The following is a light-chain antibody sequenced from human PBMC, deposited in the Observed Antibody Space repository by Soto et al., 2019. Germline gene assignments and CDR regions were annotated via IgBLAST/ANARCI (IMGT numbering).Light chain of an antibody. V-gene: IGKV4-1*01. CDR3: QQYYSAPLT. Sequence: DIVMTQSPDSLAVSLGERATINCKSSQSVSYSSNNKNFLAWYQQKPGQPPKLIIYWASTRESGVPDRFSGSGSGTDFTLTISSLQAEDVAVYYCQQYYSAPLTFGGGTKVEI. J-gene: IGKJ4*01. CDR1: QSVSYSSNNKNF. CDR2: WAS.